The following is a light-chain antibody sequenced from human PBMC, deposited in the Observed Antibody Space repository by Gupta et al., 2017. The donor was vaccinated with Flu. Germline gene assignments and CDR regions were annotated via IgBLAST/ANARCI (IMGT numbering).Light chain of an antibody. J-gene: IGKJ5*01. CDR1: QDIGNR. CDR3: QHYNSYPIT. Sequence: DIQMTQSPSSLSASLGDRVTITCRASQDIGNRLAWFQQKAGKAPKALIFAAYTLLTGVPSRFSGSGSVTDFTLTISSLQPEYFSTYYCQHYNSYPITFGQGTRL. V-gene: IGKV1-16*01. CDR2: AAY.